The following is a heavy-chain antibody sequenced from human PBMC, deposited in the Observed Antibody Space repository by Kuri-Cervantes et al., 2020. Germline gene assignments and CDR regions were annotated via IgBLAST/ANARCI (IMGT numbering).Heavy chain of an antibody. D-gene: IGHD3-10*01. CDR2: TNPNSGNT. CDR1: GYTFTSYD. CDR3: ARDLTMVRGAFLT. J-gene: IGHJ5*02. V-gene: IGHV1-8*01. Sequence: ASVKVSCKASGYTFTSYDINWVRQATGQGLEWMGWTNPNSGNTGYAQKFQGRVTMTRNTSISTAYMGLSSLRSEDTAVYYCARDLTMVRGAFLTWGQGTLVTVSS.